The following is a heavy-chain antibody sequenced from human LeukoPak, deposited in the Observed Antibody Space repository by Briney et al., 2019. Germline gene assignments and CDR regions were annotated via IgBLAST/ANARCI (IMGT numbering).Heavy chain of an antibody. CDR1: GFTFSNSG. V-gene: IGHV3-30*03. CDR2: ISSDGSHK. CDR3: ARDRGSFLNWFDP. Sequence: GGSLRLSRAASGFTFSNSGMHWVRQAPGKGLEWVALISSDGSHKYYADSVKGRFSISRDNSKNTLYLQMNSLRAEDTAVYYCARDRGSFLNWFDPWGQGSLVTVSS. J-gene: IGHJ5*02.